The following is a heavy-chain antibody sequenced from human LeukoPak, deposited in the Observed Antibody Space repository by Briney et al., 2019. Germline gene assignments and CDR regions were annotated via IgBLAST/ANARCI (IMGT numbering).Heavy chain of an antibody. CDR2: ISSSSSYI. J-gene: IGHJ4*02. CDR1: GFTFSSYS. Sequence: AGSLRLSCAASGFTFSSYSMNWLRQAPGKGLEWVSSISSSSSYIYYADSVKGRFTISRDNAKNSLYLQMNSLRAEDTAVDYCAREESYYDFWGTDCWGQRTLVTVSS. CDR3: AREESYYDFWGTDC. V-gene: IGHV3-21*01. D-gene: IGHD3/OR15-3a*01.